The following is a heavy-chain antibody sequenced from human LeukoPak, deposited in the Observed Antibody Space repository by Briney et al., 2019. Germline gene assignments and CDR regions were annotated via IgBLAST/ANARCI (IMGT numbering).Heavy chain of an antibody. J-gene: IGHJ4*02. D-gene: IGHD4-17*01. CDR1: GVSFDDYY. CDR3: TRMTTGHDY. CDR2: INHSGYT. Sequence: SETLSLTCAVSGVSFDDYYWAWVRQTPGKGLEWTGEINHSGYTNDSPSLKSRVTLSIDTSRKQFSLNLRSVTVADAGIYYCTRMTTGHDYWGQGTLVTVSS. V-gene: IGHV4-34*01.